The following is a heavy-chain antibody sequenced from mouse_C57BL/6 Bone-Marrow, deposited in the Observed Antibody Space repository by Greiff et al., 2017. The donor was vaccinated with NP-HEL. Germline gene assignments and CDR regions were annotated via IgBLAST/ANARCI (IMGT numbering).Heavy chain of an antibody. J-gene: IGHJ3*01. CDR1: GFTFSDYY. V-gene: IGHV5-12*01. Sequence: EVKLMESGGGLVQPGGSLKLSCAASGFTFSDYYMYWVRQTPEKRLEWVAYISNGGGSTYYPDTVKGRFTISRDNAKNTLYLQMSRLKSEDTAMYYCARGRGFAYWGQGTLVTVSA. CDR2: ISNGGGST. CDR3: ARGRGFAY.